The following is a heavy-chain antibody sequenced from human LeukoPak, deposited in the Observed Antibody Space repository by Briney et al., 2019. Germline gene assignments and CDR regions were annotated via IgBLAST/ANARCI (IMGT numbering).Heavy chain of an antibody. J-gene: IGHJ3*02. CDR3: ARDGSMVRGVIKPSAFDI. Sequence: GGSLRLSCAASGFTFSSYEVNWVRQAPGKGLEWVSYISSSGSTIYYADSVKGRFTISRDNAKNSLYLQMNSLRAEDTAVYYCARDGSMVRGVIKPSAFDIWGQGTMVIVSS. CDR1: GFTFSSYE. CDR2: ISSSGSTI. V-gene: IGHV3-48*03. D-gene: IGHD3-10*01.